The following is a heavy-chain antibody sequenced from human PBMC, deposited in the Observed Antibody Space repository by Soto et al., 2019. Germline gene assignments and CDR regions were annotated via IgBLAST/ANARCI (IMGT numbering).Heavy chain of an antibody. Sequence: SETLSLTCAVSGYSISSGNYWAWIRQPPGRGLEWIGSLYHIGSTHYNTSLKSRVTISVDTSKNHFPLELSSVTAADTAIYCCRSSTSCYDESCVDVWGQGTMVTVSS. CDR1: GYSISSGNY. CDR2: LYHIGST. D-gene: IGHD2-2*01. V-gene: IGHV4-38-2*01. CDR3: RSSTSCYDESCVDV. J-gene: IGHJ6*02.